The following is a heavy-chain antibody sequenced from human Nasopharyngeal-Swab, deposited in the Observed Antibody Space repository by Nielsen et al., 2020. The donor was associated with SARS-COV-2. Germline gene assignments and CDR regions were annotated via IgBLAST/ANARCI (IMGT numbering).Heavy chain of an antibody. Sequence: GESLKISCAASGFSFSDYHMTWVRQAPGKGLEWVSLIDSRGISTFYADSVKGRSTLSRDNSKNTMYMQMNSLRAEDTAIYYCAKDYRLQDPKHFDSWGQGILVTVSS. J-gene: IGHJ4*02. CDR3: AKDYRLQDPKHFDS. D-gene: IGHD3-16*01. CDR1: GFSFSDYH. V-gene: IGHV3-23*03. CDR2: IDSRGIST.